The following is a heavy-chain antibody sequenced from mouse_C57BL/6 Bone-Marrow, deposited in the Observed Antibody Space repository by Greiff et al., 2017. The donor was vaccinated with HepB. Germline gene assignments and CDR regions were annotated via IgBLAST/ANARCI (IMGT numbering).Heavy chain of an antibody. J-gene: IGHJ1*03. V-gene: IGHV5-4*01. CDR3: ARGTTVVAPYWYFDV. CDR1: GFTFSSYA. Sequence: EVHLVESGGGLVKPGGSLKLSCAASGFTFSSYAMSWVRQTPEKRLEWVATISDGGSYTYYPDNVKGRFTISRDNAKNNLYLQMSHLKSEDTAMYYCARGTTVVAPYWYFDVWGTGTTVTVSS. CDR2: ISDGGSYT. D-gene: IGHD1-1*01.